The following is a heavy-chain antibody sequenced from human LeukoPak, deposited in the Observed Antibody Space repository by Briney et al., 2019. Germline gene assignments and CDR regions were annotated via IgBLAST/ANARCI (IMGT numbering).Heavy chain of an antibody. J-gene: IGHJ4*02. Sequence: TGGSPRLSCAASGFTFSSYAVSWVRQAPGKGLEWVSSISGSGGSTYSADSVKGRFTISRDNSKNTLYLQMNSLRAEDTALYYCAKDRSCTNDICHGDFDYWGQGTLVTVSS. CDR3: AKDRSCTNDICHGDFDY. D-gene: IGHD2-8*01. V-gene: IGHV3-23*01. CDR1: GFTFSSYA. CDR2: ISGSGGST.